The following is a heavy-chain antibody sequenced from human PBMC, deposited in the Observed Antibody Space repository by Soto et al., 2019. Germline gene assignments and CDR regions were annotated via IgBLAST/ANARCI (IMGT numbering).Heavy chain of an antibody. D-gene: IGHD7-27*01. V-gene: IGHV3-33*01. CDR3: VRSSSNWGPDY. Sequence: GGSLGLSCAASGFTFSNYGMHWVRQAPGKGLEWVAVIWYDGRNKYYADSLKGRFTISRDNSKNTLCLQMNSLRVEDTAVYYCVRSSSNWGPDYWGQGTLVTVSS. CDR2: IWYDGRNK. CDR1: GFTFSNYG. J-gene: IGHJ4*02.